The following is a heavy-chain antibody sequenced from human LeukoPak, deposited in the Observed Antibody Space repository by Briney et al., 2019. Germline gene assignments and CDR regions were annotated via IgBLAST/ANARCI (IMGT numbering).Heavy chain of an antibody. Sequence: ASVKVSCKASGYTFTSYGITWVRQAPGQGLEWMGWISAHNGNTNYAQNLQGRVTMTTDTSTSTAYMELRSLRSDDTAVYYCAREAAGDSHGYSRTDYWGQGTLVSVSS. CDR2: ISAHNGNT. CDR3: AREAAGDSHGYSRTDY. CDR1: GYTFTSYG. J-gene: IGHJ4*02. D-gene: IGHD5-18*01. V-gene: IGHV1-18*01.